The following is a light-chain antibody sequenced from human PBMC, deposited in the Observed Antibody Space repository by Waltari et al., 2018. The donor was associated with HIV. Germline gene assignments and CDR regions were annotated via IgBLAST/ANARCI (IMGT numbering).Light chain of an antibody. CDR2: RNN. V-gene: IGLV1-47*01. Sequence: QSVLTQPPSTSGTPGQRVTISCFGSSSNIGSNYVYWYQQLPGTAPKLLIYRNNRRASGVPDRFSGSKSGTSAPLAISGLRSEDEGDYYCAAWDVSLRGAYVFGTGTKVAVL. CDR3: AAWDVSLRGAYV. J-gene: IGLJ1*01. CDR1: SSNIGSNY.